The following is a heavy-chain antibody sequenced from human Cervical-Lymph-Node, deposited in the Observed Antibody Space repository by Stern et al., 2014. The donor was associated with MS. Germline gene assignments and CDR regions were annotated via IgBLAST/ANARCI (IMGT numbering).Heavy chain of an antibody. V-gene: IGHV1-69*19. CDR2: IMPLLGTA. CDR1: GGSLSTLD. Sequence: VQLVESGAEVKRPGSSVTVSCKTSGGSLSTLDISWVRQAPGQGLEWVGEIMPLLGTAHYAQKFKDRLTITADDSTSTVYMELSSLKSEDTAIYFCARHQAGIAANWGQGTLVTVTS. D-gene: IGHD6-13*01. J-gene: IGHJ4*02. CDR3: ARHQAGIAAN.